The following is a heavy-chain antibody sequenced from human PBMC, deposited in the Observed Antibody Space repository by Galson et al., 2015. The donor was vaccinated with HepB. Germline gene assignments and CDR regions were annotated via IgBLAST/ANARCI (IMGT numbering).Heavy chain of an antibody. Sequence: LRLSCAASGFTFSDFALHWVRQAPGKGLEWVALISYDGSTIYYADSVKGRFTISRDNAKNSLYLQMNSLRAEDTAVYYCARSRFDFWSGYDYYMDVWGKGTTVTVSS. D-gene: IGHD3-3*01. CDR2: ISYDGSTI. V-gene: IGHV3-30*04. J-gene: IGHJ6*03. CDR3: ARSRFDFWSGYDYYMDV. CDR1: GFTFSDFA.